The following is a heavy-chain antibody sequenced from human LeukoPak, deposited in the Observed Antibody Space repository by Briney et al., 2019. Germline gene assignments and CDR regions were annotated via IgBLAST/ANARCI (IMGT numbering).Heavy chain of an antibody. CDR3: ARQLEAVAGTRGYFDY. CDR1: GGPISSYY. D-gene: IGHD6-19*01. V-gene: IGHV4-59*08. J-gene: IGHJ4*02. CDR2: IYYSGST. Sequence: SETLSLTCTVSGGPISSYYWSWIRQPPGKGLEWIGYIYYSGSTNYNPSLKSRVTISVDTSKNQFSLKLSSVTAADTAVYYCARQLEAVAGTRGYFDYWGQGTLVTVSS.